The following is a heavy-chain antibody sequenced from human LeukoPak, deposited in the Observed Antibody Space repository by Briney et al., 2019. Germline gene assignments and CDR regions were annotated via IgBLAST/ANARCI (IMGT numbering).Heavy chain of an antibody. V-gene: IGHV4-59*12. J-gene: IGHJ5*02. Sequence: SETLSLTCSVSGGSISSYYWSWIRQPPGKGLEWIGYIYYSGSINYNPSLKSRVTISVDTSKNQFSLKLSSVTAADTAVYYCARDSYSSSWYGWNWFDPWGQGTLVTVSS. D-gene: IGHD6-13*01. CDR3: ARDSYSSSWYGWNWFDP. CDR1: GGSISSYY. CDR2: IYYSGSI.